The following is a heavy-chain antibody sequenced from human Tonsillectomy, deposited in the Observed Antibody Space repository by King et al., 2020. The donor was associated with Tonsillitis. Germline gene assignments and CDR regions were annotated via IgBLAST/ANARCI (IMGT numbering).Heavy chain of an antibody. Sequence: VQLVESGGGLVKPGGSLRLSCAASGFTFSDYYMSWIRQAPGKGLEWVSYISSSSSYTNYADSVKGRFTISRDNAKNSLYLQMNSLRAEDTAVYYCARTLSRMVRGTNWFDPWGQGTLVTVSS. J-gene: IGHJ5*02. CDR3: ARTLSRMVRGTNWFDP. V-gene: IGHV3-11*06. CDR1: GFTFSDYY. D-gene: IGHD3-10*01. CDR2: ISSSSSYT.